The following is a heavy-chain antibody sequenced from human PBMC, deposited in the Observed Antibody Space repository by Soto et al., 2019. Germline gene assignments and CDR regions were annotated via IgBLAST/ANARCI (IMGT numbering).Heavy chain of an antibody. D-gene: IGHD1-20*01. Sequence: RLPCAAAWFTCRTYAMGCVLKAPGKGLEWVSGVSASGLNTDYADPVKGRFYISRDNSKNTVSLQMNSLRAEDTAVYYCAKAISGYNAPLDHWGQGTRVTVSS. CDR3: AKAISGYNAPLDH. CDR1: WFTCRTYA. CDR2: VSASGLNT. J-gene: IGHJ4*02. V-gene: IGHV3-23*01.